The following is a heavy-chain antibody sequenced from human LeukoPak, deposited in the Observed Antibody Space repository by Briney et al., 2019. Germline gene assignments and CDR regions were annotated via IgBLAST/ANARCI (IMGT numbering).Heavy chain of an antibody. D-gene: IGHD4-17*01. CDR1: GGSVSSGSYY. CDR3: ARDYYGDLNY. V-gene: IGHV4-61*01. Sequence: SETLSLTCTVSGGSVSSGSYYWSWIRQPPGKGLEWIGYIYYSGSTNYNPSLKSRVTISVDTSKNQFSLKLSSVTAADTAVYYRARDYYGDLNYWGQGTLVTVSS. J-gene: IGHJ4*02. CDR2: IYYSGST.